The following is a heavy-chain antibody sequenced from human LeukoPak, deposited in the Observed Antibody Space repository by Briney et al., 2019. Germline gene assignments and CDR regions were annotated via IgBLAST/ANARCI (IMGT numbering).Heavy chain of an antibody. V-gene: IGHV3-23*01. Sequence: PGGSLRLSCAASGFTFSSYAMSWVRQAPGKGLEWVSAISGSGGSTYYADSVKGRFTISRDNSKNTLYLQMNSLRAEDTAVYYCARGSLGYCSSGSCESFDYWGQGTLVTVSS. D-gene: IGHD2-15*01. CDR3: ARGSLGYCSSGSCESFDY. CDR2: ISGSGGST. CDR1: GFTFSSYA. J-gene: IGHJ4*02.